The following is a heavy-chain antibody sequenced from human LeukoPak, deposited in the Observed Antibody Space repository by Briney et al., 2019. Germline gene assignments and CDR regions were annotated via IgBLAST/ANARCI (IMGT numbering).Heavy chain of an antibody. CDR3: ASYDFVHCSGGSCYGGFYYYGMDV. J-gene: IGHJ6*04. CDR1: GGTFSSYA. D-gene: IGHD2-15*01. CDR2: IIPIFGTA. Sequence: GSSVKVSCKAYGGTFSSYAISWVRQAPGQGLEWMGGIIPIFGTANYAQKFQGRVTITADKSTSTAYMELSSLRSEDTAVYYCASYDFVHCSGGSCYGGFYYYGMDVWGKGTTVTVSS. V-gene: IGHV1-69*06.